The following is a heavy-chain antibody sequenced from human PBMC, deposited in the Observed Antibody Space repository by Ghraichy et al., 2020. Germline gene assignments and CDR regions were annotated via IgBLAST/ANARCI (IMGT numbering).Heavy chain of an antibody. D-gene: IGHD2-8*01. Sequence: SETLSLTCTVSGGSISSGGHYWSWIRQHPGKGLEWIGYIYYSGSTYYNPSLKSRVTISVDTSKNQFSLKLSSVTAADTAVYYCARRYCTNGVCTYWYFDLWGRGTLVTVSS. J-gene: IGHJ2*01. CDR3: ARRYCTNGVCTYWYFDL. V-gene: IGHV4-31*03. CDR2: IYYSGST. CDR1: GGSISSGGHY.